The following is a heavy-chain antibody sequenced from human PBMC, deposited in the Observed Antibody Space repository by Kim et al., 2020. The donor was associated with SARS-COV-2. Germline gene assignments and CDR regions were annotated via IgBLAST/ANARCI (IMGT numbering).Heavy chain of an antibody. CDR1: GGSISSYY. D-gene: IGHD6-19*01. J-gene: IGHJ5*02. Sequence: SETLSLTCTVSGGSISSYYWSWIRQPPGKGLEWIGYIYYSGSTNYNPSLKSRVTISVDTSKNQFSLKLSSVTAADTAVYYCAREPAVAGTGGNWFDPWGQGTLVTVSS. CDR3: AREPAVAGTGGNWFDP. V-gene: IGHV4-59*13. CDR2: IYYSGST.